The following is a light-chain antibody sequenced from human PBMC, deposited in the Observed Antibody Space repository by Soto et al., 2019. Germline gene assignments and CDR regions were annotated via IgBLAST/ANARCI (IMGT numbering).Light chain of an antibody. Sequence: DIQMTQSPSTLSASVGDRVTITCRSSESISSWLAWYQQKPGKAPKLLIYEASSLESGVPSRFSGSGSGTEFTLTISSLQPDDFATYSCQQYEAYPLTFGGGTKVEIK. J-gene: IGKJ4*01. CDR3: QQYEAYPLT. V-gene: IGKV1-5*03. CDR2: EAS. CDR1: ESISSW.